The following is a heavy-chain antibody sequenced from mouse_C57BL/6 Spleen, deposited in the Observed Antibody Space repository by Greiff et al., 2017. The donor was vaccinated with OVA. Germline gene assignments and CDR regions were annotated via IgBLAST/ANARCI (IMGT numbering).Heavy chain of an antibody. D-gene: IGHD1-1*01. V-gene: IGHV5-17*01. Sequence: VQLKESGGGLVKPGGSLKLSCAASGFTFSDYGMHWVRQAPEKGLEWVAYISSGSSTIYYADTVKGRFTISRDNAKNTLFLQMTSLRSEYTAMYYCASLLRDYWGQGTTLTVSS. CDR1: GFTFSDYG. CDR2: ISSGSSTI. CDR3: ASLLRDY. J-gene: IGHJ2*01.